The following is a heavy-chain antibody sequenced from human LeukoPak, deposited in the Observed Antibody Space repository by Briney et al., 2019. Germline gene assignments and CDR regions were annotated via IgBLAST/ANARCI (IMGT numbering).Heavy chain of an antibody. CDR2: VSYSGST. CDR1: GVSFSGYF. D-gene: IGHD4/OR15-4a*01. V-gene: IGHV4-59*08. Sequence: PSETLSLTCTVSGVSFSGYFWTWIRQPPGKGPEWIGYVSYSGSTSYSPSLKSRVTISVDTSKNQFSLKLSSVTAADTAVYYCARQATIGFDYWGQGTLVTVSS. CDR3: ARQATIGFDY. J-gene: IGHJ4*02.